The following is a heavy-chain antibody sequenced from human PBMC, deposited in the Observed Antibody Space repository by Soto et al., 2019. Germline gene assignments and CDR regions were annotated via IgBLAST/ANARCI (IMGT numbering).Heavy chain of an antibody. CDR3: ARDQGVTYSSGWHAILDY. CDR2: IWYDGSNK. Sequence: QVQLVESGGGVVQPGRSLRLSCAASGFTFSSYGMHWVRQAPGKGLEWVAVIWYDGSNKYYADSVKGRFTISRDNSKNTLYLQMNSLRAEDTAVYYCARDQGVTYSSGWHAILDYWGQGTLVTVSS. D-gene: IGHD6-19*01. V-gene: IGHV3-33*01. CDR1: GFTFSSYG. J-gene: IGHJ4*02.